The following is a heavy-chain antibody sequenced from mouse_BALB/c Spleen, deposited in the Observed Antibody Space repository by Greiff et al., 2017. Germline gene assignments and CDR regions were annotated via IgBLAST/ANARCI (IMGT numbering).Heavy chain of an antibody. V-gene: IGHV3-6*02. CDR1: GYSITSGYY. D-gene: IGHD2-1*01. CDR2: ISYDGSN. CDR3: ARGNGNFDY. Sequence: EVKLQESGPGLVKPSQSLSLTCSVTGYSITSGYYWNWIRQFPGNKLAWMGYISYDGSNNYNPSLKNRISITRDTSKNQFFLKLNSVTTEDTATYYCARGNGNFDYWGQGTTLTVSS. J-gene: IGHJ2*01.